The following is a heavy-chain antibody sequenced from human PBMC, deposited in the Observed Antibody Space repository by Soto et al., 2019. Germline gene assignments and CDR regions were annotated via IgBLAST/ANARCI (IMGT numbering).Heavy chain of an antibody. CDR3: AREIENWFDP. CDR1: GGSISSYY. J-gene: IGHJ5*02. V-gene: IGHV4-59*01. CDR2: IYYSGST. Sequence: SEILSLTCTVSGGSISSYYWSWIRQPPGKGLEWIGYIYYSGSTNYNPSLKSRVTISVDTSKNQFSLKLSSVTAADTAVYYCAREIENWFDPWGQGTLVTVSS.